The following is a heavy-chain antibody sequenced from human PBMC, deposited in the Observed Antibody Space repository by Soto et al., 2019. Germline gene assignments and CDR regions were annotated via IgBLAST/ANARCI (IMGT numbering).Heavy chain of an antibody. D-gene: IGHD3-16*02. CDR1: GFTFSDYA. V-gene: IGHV3-30*18. CDR3: AKALGELSPESYDY. Sequence: QVQLVESGGGVVQPGRSLRLSCAASGFTFSDYAMHWVRQAPGKGLEWVAVISYDGSDKYHADSVKGRFTISRDNSKKTLSLQMNSLRVDDTAMYYCAKALGELSPESYDYWGQGTLLTVSS. CDR2: ISYDGSDK. J-gene: IGHJ4*02.